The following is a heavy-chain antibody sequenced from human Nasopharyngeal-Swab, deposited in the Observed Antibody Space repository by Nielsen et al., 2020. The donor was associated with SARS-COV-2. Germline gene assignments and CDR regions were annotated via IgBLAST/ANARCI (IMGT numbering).Heavy chain of an antibody. V-gene: IGHV5-51*01. Sequence: GGSLRLSCKGSGYSFTSYWIGWVRQMPGKGLEWMGIIYPGDSDTRYSPSFQGQVTISADKSISTAYLQWSSLKASDTAMYYCARSSYGDYFDYWGQGTLVTVLL. CDR3: ARSSYGDYFDY. D-gene: IGHD4-17*01. J-gene: IGHJ4*02. CDR2: IYPGDSDT. CDR1: GYSFTSYW.